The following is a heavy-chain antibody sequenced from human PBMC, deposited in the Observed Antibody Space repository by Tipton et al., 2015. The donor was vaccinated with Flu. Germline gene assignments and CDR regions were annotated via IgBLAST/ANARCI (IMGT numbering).Heavy chain of an antibody. V-gene: IGHV4-61*02. CDR2: IYTSGST. J-gene: IGHJ6*02. Sequence: QVQLVQSGAEVKPSQTLPLTCTVSGGSISSGSYYWSWIRQPAGKGLEWIGRIYTSGSTNYNPSLKSRVTISVDTSKNQFSLKLSSVTAADTAVYYCARTPLFGELIWGMDVWGQGTTVTVSS. CDR3: ARTPLFGELIWGMDV. CDR1: GGSISSGSYY. D-gene: IGHD3-10*01.